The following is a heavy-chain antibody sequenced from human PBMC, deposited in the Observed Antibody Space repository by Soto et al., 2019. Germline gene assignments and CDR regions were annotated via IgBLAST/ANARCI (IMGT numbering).Heavy chain of an antibody. CDR3: ARGTSLWYVRPFGNFDY. J-gene: IGHJ4*02. CDR1: GFTFSSYN. V-gene: IGHV3-21*01. CDR2: ISSSSSYI. D-gene: IGHD2-2*01. Sequence: EVQLLESGGGLVKPGGSLRLSCTASGFTFSSYNMNWVRQAPGKGLEWVSSISSSSSYIYYADSVKGRFTISRDNANNPLSLQMDRLTVEDTAVSYCARGTSLWYVRPFGNFDYFGQGTLITVSS.